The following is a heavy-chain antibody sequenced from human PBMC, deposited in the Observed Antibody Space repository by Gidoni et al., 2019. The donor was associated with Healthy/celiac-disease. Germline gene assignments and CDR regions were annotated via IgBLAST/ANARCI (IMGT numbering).Heavy chain of an antibody. CDR2: IHHSGST. CDR3: ARGPLGARYYYYDGMDV. D-gene: IGHD1-26*01. CDR1: GGSFSSYY. Sequence: QVQLQQWGAGLLQPSETLSLPCAVYGGSFSSYYWSGIRQPPGKGLEWIGEIHHSGSTNYNPSLKSRVTISVDTSKNQLSRKLSSVTAADTAVYYCARGPLGARYYYYDGMDVWGQGTTVTVSS. V-gene: IGHV4-34*01. J-gene: IGHJ6*02.